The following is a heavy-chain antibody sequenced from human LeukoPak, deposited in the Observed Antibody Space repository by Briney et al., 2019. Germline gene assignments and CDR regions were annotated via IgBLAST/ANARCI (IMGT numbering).Heavy chain of an antibody. D-gene: IGHD3-10*01. CDR3: ARAPDRSGSYYGGFDI. V-gene: IGHV3-53*01. Sequence: PGGSLRLSCAASGFTVSSSYMNWVRQAPGKGLECVSVIYSGGSTYYADSVKGRFTISRDNSKNTLYLQMNSLRAEDTAVYYCARAPDRSGSYYGGFDIWGQGTMVTVSS. CDR1: GFTVSSSY. J-gene: IGHJ3*02. CDR2: IYSGGST.